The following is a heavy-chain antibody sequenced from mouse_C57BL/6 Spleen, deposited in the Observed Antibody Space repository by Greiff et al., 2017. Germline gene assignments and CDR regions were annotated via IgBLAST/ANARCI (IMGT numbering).Heavy chain of an antibody. CDR1: GYTFTDYY. V-gene: IGHV1-76*01. Sequence: VKLVESGAELVRPGASVKLSCKASGYTFTDYYINWVKQRPGQGLEWIARIYPGSGNTYYNEKFKGKATLTAEKSSSTAYMQLSSLTSEDSAVYFCARDDGCWGQGTSVTVSS. J-gene: IGHJ4*01. CDR2: IYPGSGNT. D-gene: IGHD2-3*01. CDR3: ARDDGC.